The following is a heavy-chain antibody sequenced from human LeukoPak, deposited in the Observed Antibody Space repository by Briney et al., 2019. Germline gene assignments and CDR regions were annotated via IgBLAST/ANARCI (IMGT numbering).Heavy chain of an antibody. Sequence: ASVKVSCKASGYTFIGYYMHWVRQAPGQGLEWMAWIKPNSGASNYAQHFQGRVTMTRDTSISTAYMELSRLKSDDTAVYYCARDRLPSNYYGSGSYYGFWGQGTLVTVSS. D-gene: IGHD3-10*01. J-gene: IGHJ4*02. CDR1: GYTFIGYY. CDR3: ARDRLPSNYYGSGSYYGF. V-gene: IGHV1-2*02. CDR2: IKPNSGAS.